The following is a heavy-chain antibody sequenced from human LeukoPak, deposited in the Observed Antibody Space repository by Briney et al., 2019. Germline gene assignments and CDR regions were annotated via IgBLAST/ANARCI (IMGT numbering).Heavy chain of an antibody. V-gene: IGHV3-23*01. CDR3: ARDQISSWPNFGDY. D-gene: IGHD6-13*01. Sequence: GGSLRLSCAASGFTFSSYAMSWVRQAPGKGLEWVSAISGSGGSTYYADSVKGRFTISRDNSKNTLYLQMNSLRAEDTAVYYCARDQISSWPNFGDYWGQGTLVTVSS. J-gene: IGHJ4*02. CDR2: ISGSGGST. CDR1: GFTFSSYA.